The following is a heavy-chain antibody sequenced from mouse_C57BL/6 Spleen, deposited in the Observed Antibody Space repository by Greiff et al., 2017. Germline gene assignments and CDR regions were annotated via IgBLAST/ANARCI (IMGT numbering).Heavy chain of an antibody. J-gene: IGHJ2*01. Sequence: EVMLVESGGGLVQPGGSRKLSCAASGFTFSSFGMHWVRQAPEKGLEWVAYISIGSSTIYYADTVKGRFTISRDNPKNTLFLQMTRLRSEDTAMYYCARGGGYYGSSYFDYWGQGTTLTVSS. D-gene: IGHD1-1*01. CDR2: ISIGSSTI. CDR3: ARGGGYYGSSYFDY. V-gene: IGHV5-17*02. CDR1: GFTFSSFG.